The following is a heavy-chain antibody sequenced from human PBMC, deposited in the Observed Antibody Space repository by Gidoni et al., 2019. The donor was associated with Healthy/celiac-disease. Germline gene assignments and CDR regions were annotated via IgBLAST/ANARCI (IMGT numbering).Heavy chain of an antibody. CDR2: ISWNSGSI. J-gene: IGHJ4*02. CDR3: AKDTLVGSGLDY. D-gene: IGHD6-19*01. V-gene: IGHV3-9*01. CDR1: GFTFDDYA. Sequence: EVQLVESGGGLVQPGRSLRLSCAASGFTFDDYAMHWVRQAPGKGLEWVSGISWNSGSIGYADSVKGRFTISRDNAKNSLYLQMNSLRAEDTALYYCAKDTLVGSGLDYWGQGTLVTVSS.